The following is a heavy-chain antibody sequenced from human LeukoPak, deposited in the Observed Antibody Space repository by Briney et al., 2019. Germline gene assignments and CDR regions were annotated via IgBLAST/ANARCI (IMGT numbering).Heavy chain of an antibody. J-gene: IGHJ4*02. CDR1: GHTFTSYG. D-gene: IGHD5-18*01. CDR2: ISAYNGNT. V-gene: IGHV1-18*01. CDR3: ARENSYGLEDY. Sequence: ASVKVSCKASGHTFTSYGISWVRQAPGQGLEWMGWISAYNGNTNYAQKLQGRVTMTTDTSTSTAYMELRSLRSDDAAVYYCARENSYGLEDYWGQGTLVTVSS.